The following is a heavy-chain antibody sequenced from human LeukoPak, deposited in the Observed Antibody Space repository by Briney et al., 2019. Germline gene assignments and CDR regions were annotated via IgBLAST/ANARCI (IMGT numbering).Heavy chain of an antibody. Sequence: SETLSLTCTVSGGTISSYYWSWIRQPPGKGLEWIGYIYYSGSTNYNPSLKSRVTISVDTSKNQFSLKLSSVTAADTAVYYCARDRAFGYCSSTSCSRWGYYYYGMDVWGQGTTVTVSS. V-gene: IGHV4-59*01. CDR3: ARDRAFGYCSSTSCSRWGYYYYGMDV. J-gene: IGHJ6*02. D-gene: IGHD2-2*01. CDR2: IYYSGST. CDR1: GGTISSYY.